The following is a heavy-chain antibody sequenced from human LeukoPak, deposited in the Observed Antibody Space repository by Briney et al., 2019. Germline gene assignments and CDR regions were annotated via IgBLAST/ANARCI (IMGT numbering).Heavy chain of an antibody. V-gene: IGHV3-7*01. Sequence: GGSLRLSCAASGFTFSSYWMSWVRQAPGKWLEWVANIKQDGSEENYVDSVKGRFTISRDNAKNSLYLQMTSLRAEDTAVYFCARDRRLIQTYKTHYYMDVWGKGTTVTVSS. CDR1: GFTFSSYW. CDR3: ARDRRLIQTYKTHYYMDV. D-gene: IGHD3-16*01. CDR2: IKQDGSEE. J-gene: IGHJ6*03.